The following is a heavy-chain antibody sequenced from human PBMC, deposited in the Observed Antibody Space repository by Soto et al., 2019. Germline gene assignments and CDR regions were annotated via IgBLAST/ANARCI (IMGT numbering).Heavy chain of an antibody. J-gene: IGHJ4*02. CDR2: IIPIFETA. Sequence: QVHLVQSGAEVTKAGSSVKVSCKACGGTFSSHAFSWVRQAPGQGLEWVGGIIPIFETANYAQEFQGRVTISADESTITVILELNNLRSDDTAIYFCAIGDRSSWIGNHWGPGTQVTVST. CDR1: GGTFSSHA. CDR3: AIGDRSSWIGNH. V-gene: IGHV1-69*01. D-gene: IGHD6-6*01.